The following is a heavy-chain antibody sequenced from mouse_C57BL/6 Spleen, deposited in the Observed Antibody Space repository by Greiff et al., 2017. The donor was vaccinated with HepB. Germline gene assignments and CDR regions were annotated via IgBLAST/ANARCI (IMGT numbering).Heavy chain of an antibody. D-gene: IGHD1-1*01. Sequence: EVKLVESGGGLVKPGGSLKLSCAASGFTFSDYGMHWVRQAPEKGLEWVAYISSGISTIYYADTVKGRLTISSDNARTTLFLHMTSLTSEDTAMYYCAREGGSSYYAMDYWGQGTSVTVSS. J-gene: IGHJ4*01. CDR3: AREGGSSYYAMDY. V-gene: IGHV5-17*01. CDR1: GFTFSDYG. CDR2: ISSGISTI.